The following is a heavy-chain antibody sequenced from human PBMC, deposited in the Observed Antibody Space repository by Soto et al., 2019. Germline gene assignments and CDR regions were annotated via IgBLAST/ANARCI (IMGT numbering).Heavy chain of an antibody. CDR2: INAGNGNK. V-gene: IGHV1-3*01. Sequence: GASVKVSCKASGYTFTSYAMHWVRQAPGQRLEWMGWINAGNGNKKYSQKFQGRDTITRDTSASTAYMEMSSLRSEDKTENYCARSITMVSSGYYYYYMDVWGKGTTVTVSS. J-gene: IGHJ6*03. D-gene: IGHD3-10*01. CDR3: ARSITMVSSGYYYYYMDV. CDR1: GYTFTSYA.